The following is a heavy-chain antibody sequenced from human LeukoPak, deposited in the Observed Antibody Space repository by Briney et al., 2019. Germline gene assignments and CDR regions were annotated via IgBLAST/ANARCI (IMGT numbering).Heavy chain of an antibody. Sequence: GGSLRLSCAASGFTFSSYSMNWVRQAPGKGLEWVSSISSSSSYIYYAGSVKGRFTISRDNAKNSLYLQMNSLRAEDTAVYYCAINQYSSSWYYFDYWGQGTLVTVSS. CDR1: GFTFSSYS. V-gene: IGHV3-21*01. J-gene: IGHJ4*02. CDR2: ISSSSSYI. D-gene: IGHD6-13*01. CDR3: AINQYSSSWYYFDY.